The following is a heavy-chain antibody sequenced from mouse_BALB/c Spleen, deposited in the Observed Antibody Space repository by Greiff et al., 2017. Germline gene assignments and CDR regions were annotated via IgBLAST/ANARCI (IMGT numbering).Heavy chain of an antibody. Sequence: VQLKQSGAELVKPGASVKLSCTASGFNIKDTYMHWVKQRPEQGLEWIGRIDPANGNTKYDPKFQGKATITADTSSNTAYLQLSSLTSEDTAVYYCARTVYGYDRVYYAMDYWGQGTSVTVSS. CDR3: ARTVYGYDRVYYAMDY. V-gene: IGHV14-3*02. J-gene: IGHJ4*01. CDR2: IDPANGNT. D-gene: IGHD2-2*01. CDR1: GFNIKDTY.